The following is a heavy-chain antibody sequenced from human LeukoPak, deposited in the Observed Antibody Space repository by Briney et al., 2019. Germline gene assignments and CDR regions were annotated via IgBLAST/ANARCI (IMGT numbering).Heavy chain of an antibody. CDR3: AKEAYGNGYAAS. CDR1: GFTFSNYA. V-gene: IGHV3-23*01. Sequence: GGSLRLSCAASGFTFSNYAMTWVRQAPGKGLEWVSAISGGGDNIYYPDSMNGRFTISRDNSKNTLYLQMSGLRAEDTAVYYCAKEAYGNGYAASWGQGTLVTVSS. D-gene: IGHD5-12*01. CDR2: ISGGGDNI. J-gene: IGHJ4*02.